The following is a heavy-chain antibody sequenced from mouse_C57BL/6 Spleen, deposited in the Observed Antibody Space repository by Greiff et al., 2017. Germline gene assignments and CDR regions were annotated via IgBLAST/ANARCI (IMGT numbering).Heavy chain of an antibody. D-gene: IGHD2-3*01. CDR3: AMPNDGYLFDY. Sequence: DVKLVESGGGLVKPGGSLKLSCAASGFTFSDYGMHWVRQAPEKGLEWVAYISSGSSTISYADTVKGRVTISRDNAKNTLFLQMTSLRSEVTAMYYCAMPNDGYLFDYWGQGTTLTVSS. CDR1: GFTFSDYG. V-gene: IGHV5-17*01. CDR2: ISSGSSTI. J-gene: IGHJ2*01.